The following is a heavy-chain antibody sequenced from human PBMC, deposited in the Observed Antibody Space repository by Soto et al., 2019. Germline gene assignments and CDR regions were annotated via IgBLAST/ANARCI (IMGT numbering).Heavy chain of an antibody. CDR1: GFTFSDAW. Sequence: GGSLRLSCAASGFTFSDAWINWVRQAPGKGLEWVGRIKSKIDGGTTDFAAPVKGRFATSRDDSRDMVYMEMYSLKTDDTAVYYCITDSVFTGHLVRMDNWAHGTLVTVSS. CDR3: ITDSVFTGHLVRMDN. J-gene: IGHJ4*01. D-gene: IGHD2-8*01. CDR2: IKSKIDGGTT. V-gene: IGHV3-15*07.